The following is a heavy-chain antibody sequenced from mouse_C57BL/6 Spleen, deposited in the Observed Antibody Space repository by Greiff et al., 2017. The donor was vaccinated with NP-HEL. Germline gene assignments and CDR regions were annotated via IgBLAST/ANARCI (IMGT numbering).Heavy chain of an antibody. CDR3: ARFRNDYFDY. CDR1: GYTFTNYW. D-gene: IGHD1-3*01. Sequence: QVQLKESGAKLVRPGTSVKMSCKASGYTFTNYWIGWAKQRPGHGLEWIGDIYPGGGYTNYNEKFKGKATLTADKSSSTAYMQFSSLTSEDSAIYYCARFRNDYFDYWGQGTTLTVSS. J-gene: IGHJ2*01. V-gene: IGHV1-63*01. CDR2: IYPGGGYT.